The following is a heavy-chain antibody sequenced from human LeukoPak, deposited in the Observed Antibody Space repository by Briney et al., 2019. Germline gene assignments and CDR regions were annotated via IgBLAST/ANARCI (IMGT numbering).Heavy chain of an antibody. D-gene: IGHD3-10*01. V-gene: IGHV3-48*02. Sequence: PGGSLRLSCAASGFTFSSYSMNWVRQAPGKGLEWVSYISSSSSTIYYADSVKGRFTISRDNAKNSLYLQMNSLRDEDTAVYYCAREKGGGYYDLDLFDIWGQGTMVTVSS. CDR3: AREKGGGYYDLDLFDI. CDR2: ISSSSSTI. CDR1: GFTFSSYS. J-gene: IGHJ3*02.